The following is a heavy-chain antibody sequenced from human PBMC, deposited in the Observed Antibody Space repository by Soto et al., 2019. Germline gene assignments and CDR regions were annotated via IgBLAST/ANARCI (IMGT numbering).Heavy chain of an antibody. CDR2: IYHSGST. D-gene: IGHD2-15*01. Sequence: SETLSLTCAVSGGSISSSNWCSWVRQPPGKGLEWIGEIYHSGSTNYNPSLKSRVTISVDKSKNQFSLKLSSVTAADTAVYYCARGREVVVAATRLGGFDPWGQGTLVTVSS. CDR3: ARGREVVVAATRLGGFDP. CDR1: GGSISSSNW. J-gene: IGHJ5*02. V-gene: IGHV4-4*02.